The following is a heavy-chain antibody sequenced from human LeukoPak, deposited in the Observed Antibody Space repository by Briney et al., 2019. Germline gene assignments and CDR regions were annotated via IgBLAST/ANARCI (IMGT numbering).Heavy chain of an antibody. J-gene: IGHJ3*02. CDR1: GGSFSGYY. CDR3: ARVGTYYDFWSGYYRSQIEYHDAFDI. Sequence: KASETLSLTCAVYGGSFSGYYWSWIRQPPGKGLEWIGEINHSGSTNYNPSLKSRVTISVDTSKNQFSLKLSSVTAADTAVYYCARVGTYYDFWSGYYRSQIEYHDAFDIWGQGTMVTVSS. V-gene: IGHV4-34*01. D-gene: IGHD3-3*01. CDR2: INHSGST.